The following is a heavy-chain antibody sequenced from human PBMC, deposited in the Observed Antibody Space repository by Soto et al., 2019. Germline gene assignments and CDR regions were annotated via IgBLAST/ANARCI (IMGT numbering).Heavy chain of an antibody. J-gene: IGHJ6*03. Sequence: GGSLRLSCAASGFTVSSNYMNWVRQAPGKGLEWVAVIYSGGATYYADPVKGRFTISRDNSKNTLSLQMNSLTAEDTAVYYCARSPLRSYHMDVWGKGTTVTVSS. CDR2: IYSGGAT. V-gene: IGHV3-66*01. CDR3: ARSPLRSYHMDV. D-gene: IGHD4-17*01. CDR1: GFTVSSNY.